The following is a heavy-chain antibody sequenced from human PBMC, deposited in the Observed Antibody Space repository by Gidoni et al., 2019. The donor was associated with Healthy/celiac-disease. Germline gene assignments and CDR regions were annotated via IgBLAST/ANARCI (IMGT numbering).Heavy chain of an antibody. V-gene: IGHV4-34*01. CDR2: INHSGNT. CDR3: ARHHRNVLRYFDWLSERRYTYGMDV. J-gene: IGHJ6*02. CDR1: GGSFRGYY. D-gene: IGHD3-9*01. Sequence: QVQLQQWGAGLLKPSETLSLTCAVYGGSFRGYYWSWIRQPPGKGMEWIGEINHSGNTSYNPSLKSRVTRAVDTSKNQFSLKLSSVTAADTAVYYCARHHRNVLRYFDWLSERRYTYGMDVWGQGTTVTVSS.